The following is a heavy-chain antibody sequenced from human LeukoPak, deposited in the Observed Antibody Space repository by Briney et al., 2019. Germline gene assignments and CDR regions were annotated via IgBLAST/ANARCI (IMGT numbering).Heavy chain of an antibody. CDR2: IFASGTT. J-gene: IGHJ4*02. Sequence: SETLSLTCTVSGAFISTYYWSWIRQPAGKGLEWVGRIFASGTTNYNPSLESRVAMSVDTSKNQSSLNLSSVTAADTAIYYCVQDGPLRSAYWGQGTLVTVSS. CDR3: VQDGPLRSAY. V-gene: IGHV4-4*07. D-gene: IGHD3-16*01. CDR1: GAFISTYY.